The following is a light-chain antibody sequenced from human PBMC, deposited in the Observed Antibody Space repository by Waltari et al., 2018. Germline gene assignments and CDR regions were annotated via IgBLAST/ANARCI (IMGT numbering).Light chain of an antibody. J-gene: IGKJ1*01. V-gene: IGKV3-15*01. CDR3: QQYYDWPRT. CDR1: QSVGRD. CDR2: SAS. Sequence: EIVMTQSPPMLSVSPGERATLSCRASQSVGRDLAWYQQKPGQAPRLLAYSASTRAIGIPDRFSGSGSGTEFTLTLSSLQSEDFAIYYCQQYYDWPRTFGQGTKL.